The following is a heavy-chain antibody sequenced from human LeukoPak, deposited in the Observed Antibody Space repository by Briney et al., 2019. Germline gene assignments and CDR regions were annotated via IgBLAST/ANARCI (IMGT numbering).Heavy chain of an antibody. CDR1: GFTFSSYA. V-gene: IGHV3-74*01. D-gene: IGHD4-17*01. CDR2: INSDGSST. CDR3: ANDYGDWFLDY. Sequence: GGSLRLSCAASGFTFSSYAMHWVRQAPGKGLVWVSRINSDGSSTSYADSVKGRFTISRDNAKNTLYLQMNSLRAEDTAVYYCANDYGDWFLDYWGQGTLVTVSS. J-gene: IGHJ4*02.